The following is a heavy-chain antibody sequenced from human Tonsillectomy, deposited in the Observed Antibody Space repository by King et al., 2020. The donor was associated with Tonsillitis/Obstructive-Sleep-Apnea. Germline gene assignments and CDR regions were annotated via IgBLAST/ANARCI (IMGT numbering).Heavy chain of an antibody. V-gene: IGHV4-34*01. Sequence: VQLQQWGAGLLKPSETLSLTCAVYGGSFSGYFWSWIRQPPGKGLEWIGEISHSGSANYNPSLKSRVTISLDTSKSQFSLKLSSVIAADTAVYYCARLLIEYSSSSAVFDFGGKGTMVPVSS. J-gene: IGHJ3*01. CDR1: GGSFSGYF. CDR2: ISHSGSA. D-gene: IGHD6-6*01. CDR3: ARLLIEYSSSSAVFDF.